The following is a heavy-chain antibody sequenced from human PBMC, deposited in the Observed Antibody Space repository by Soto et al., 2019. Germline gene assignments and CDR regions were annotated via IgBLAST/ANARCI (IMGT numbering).Heavy chain of an antibody. CDR1: GFTISSYW. D-gene: IGHD5-12*01. CDR3: ARRYSGYDSYFDY. V-gene: IGHV3-74*01. CDR2: INSDGSST. J-gene: IGHJ4*02. Sequence: GGSLRLSCAASGFTISSYWMHWVRQAPGKGLVWVSRINSDGSSTSYADSVKGRFTISRDNAKNTLYLQMNSLRAEDTAVYYCARRYSGYDSYFDYWGQGTLVTVSS.